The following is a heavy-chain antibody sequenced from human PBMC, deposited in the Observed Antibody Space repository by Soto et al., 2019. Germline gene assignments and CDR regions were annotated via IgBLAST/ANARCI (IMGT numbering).Heavy chain of an antibody. V-gene: IGHV1-2*04. J-gene: IGHJ6*02. Sequence: ASVKVSCTASGYTFTGDYMHWVRQAPGQGLEWMGWINPNSGGTNYAQKFQGWVTMTRDTSISTAYMELSRLRSDDTAVYYCARDRYDFWSGPNVYGMDVWGQGTTVTVSS. CDR2: INPNSGGT. D-gene: IGHD3-3*01. CDR1: GYTFTGDY. CDR3: ARDRYDFWSGPNVYGMDV.